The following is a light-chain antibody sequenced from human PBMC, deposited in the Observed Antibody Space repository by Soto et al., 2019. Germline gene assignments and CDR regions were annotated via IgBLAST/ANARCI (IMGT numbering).Light chain of an antibody. CDR1: QSISSH. J-gene: IGKJ1*01. Sequence: EIVMTQFPAALSVSPGERATLSCRASQSISSHLAWYQQRPGQSPRLLIYGASTRAAGVPTRFSGSGSGTEFILTISSLQSEDFAVYFCQQYNKWPPWTFGQGTKVEVK. CDR2: GAS. CDR3: QQYNKWPPWT. V-gene: IGKV3-15*01.